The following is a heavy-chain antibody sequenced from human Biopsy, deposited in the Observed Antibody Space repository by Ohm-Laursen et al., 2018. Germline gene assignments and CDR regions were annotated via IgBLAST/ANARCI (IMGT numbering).Heavy chain of an antibody. CDR1: GFSVSSYD. V-gene: IGHV3-21*01. J-gene: IGHJ6*02. CDR3: ARDSSRRAREGGMDV. Sequence: GSLRLPCTAFGFSVSSYDMNWVRQAPGKGLEWISYISETSSHIYDADSVRGRFTVARDIAKNSLYLQLNSLRVEDTAVYYCARDSSRRAREGGMDVWGQGTTVTVSS. D-gene: IGHD6-6*01. CDR2: ISETSSHI.